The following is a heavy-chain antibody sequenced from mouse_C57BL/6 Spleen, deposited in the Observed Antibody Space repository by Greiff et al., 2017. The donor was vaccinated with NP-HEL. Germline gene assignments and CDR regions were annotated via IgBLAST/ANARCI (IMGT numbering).Heavy chain of an antibody. CDR3: ARGGGYDYDAWFAY. Sequence: QVQLQQPGAELVRPGSSVKLSCKASGYTFTSYWMHWVKQRPIQGLEWIGNIDPSDSETHYNQKFKDKATLTVDKSSSTAYMQLSSLTSEDSAVYYCARGGGYDYDAWFAYWGQGTLVTVSA. CDR2: IDPSDSET. CDR1: GYTFTSYW. J-gene: IGHJ3*01. V-gene: IGHV1-52*01. D-gene: IGHD2-4*01.